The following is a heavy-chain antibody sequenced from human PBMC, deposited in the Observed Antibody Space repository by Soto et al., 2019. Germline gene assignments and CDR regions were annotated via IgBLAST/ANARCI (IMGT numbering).Heavy chain of an antibody. CDR1: GFTFSGYT. CDR3: ARDILSGGAYPHS. J-gene: IGHJ4*02. CDR2: ISSGSSYI. Sequence: EVHLVESGGGLVKPGGSLRLSCAASGFTFSGYTMNWVRQAPGKGLEWISSISSGSSYIYYAGSVKGRFTISRDNARNSLFLEMKTLRADDTAVYYCARDILSGGAYPHSWGQGTKVTVSS. D-gene: IGHD3-10*01. V-gene: IGHV3-21*01.